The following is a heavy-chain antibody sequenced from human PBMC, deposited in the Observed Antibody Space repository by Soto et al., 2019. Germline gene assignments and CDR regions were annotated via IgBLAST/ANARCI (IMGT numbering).Heavy chain of an antibody. J-gene: IGHJ5*02. CDR3: ARGGFNYAS. CDR1: GFTFSSSY. Sequence: QVQLLQSGGGLVKPGGSLRLSCAASGFTFSSSYMSWIRQAPGKGLEWVAYISSSGVSMYYADSVKGRFTISRDNANDSLYLQMNSLRAEDTAVYYCARGGFNYASWGQGTLVTVSP. CDR2: ISSSGVSM. D-gene: IGHD5-18*01. V-gene: IGHV3-11*01.